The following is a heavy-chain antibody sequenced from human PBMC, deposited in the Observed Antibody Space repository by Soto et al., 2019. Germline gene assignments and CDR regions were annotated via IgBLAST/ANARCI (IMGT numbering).Heavy chain of an antibody. CDR1: GRPFGSYT. J-gene: IGHJ4*02. CDR3: ATRYGDYESFDY. Sequence: SVKVLSRASGRPFGSYTISWVRQAPGQGLEWMGRIIPILGIANYAQKFQGRVTITADKSTSTAYMELSSLRSEDTAVYYCATRYGDYESFDYWRQGTLVTVS. D-gene: IGHD4-17*01. CDR2: IIPILGIA. V-gene: IGHV1-69*02.